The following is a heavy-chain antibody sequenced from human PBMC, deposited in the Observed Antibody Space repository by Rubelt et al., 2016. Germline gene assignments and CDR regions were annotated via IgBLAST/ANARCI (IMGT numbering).Heavy chain of an antibody. V-gene: IGHV4-39*01. CDR3: AGKGDERSFDS. CDR1: GGSISISSYY. CDR2: INYGGIT. J-gene: IGHJ4*02. Sequence: QLQLQESGPGLMKPSETLSLTCTVSGGSISISSYYWGWIRQPPGKGLEWIGNINYGGITYYNPSLKSRVTISVDTSKNQFTLRLTSVTAPDTAVYYCAGKGDERSFDSWGQGTLVTVSS. D-gene: IGHD2-21*02.